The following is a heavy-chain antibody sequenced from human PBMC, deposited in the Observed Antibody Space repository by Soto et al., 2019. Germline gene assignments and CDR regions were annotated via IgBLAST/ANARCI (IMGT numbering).Heavy chain of an antibody. CDR3: ERIIYSGSYTDAFDI. V-gene: IGHV1-46*01. J-gene: IGHJ3*02. CDR1: GYIFTNYF. Sequence: ASVKVSCKASGYIFTNYFMHWVRQAPGQGLEWMGIINPSNGNTNYAQKLKGRVTMTTDTSTSTAYMELRSLRSDDTAVYYCERIIYSGSYTDAFDIWGQGTMVTVSS. D-gene: IGHD1-26*01. CDR2: INPSNGNT.